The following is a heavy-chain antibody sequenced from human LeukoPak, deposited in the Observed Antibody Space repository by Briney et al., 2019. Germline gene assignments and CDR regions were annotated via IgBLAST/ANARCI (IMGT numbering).Heavy chain of an antibody. D-gene: IGHD2-15*01. CDR3: AKRGYCSVASCSQTPYYFDH. V-gene: IGHV3-23*01. CDR1: GFIFKNYA. J-gene: IGHJ4*02. Sequence: GGSLRLSCAASGFIFKNYAMSWVRQAPGKGLEWVSGLSGSGSNIYYTDSAKGRFTISRDNSKNTMYLQMNSLRAEDTAVYYCAKRGYCSVASCSQTPYYFDHWGQGTLVTVSS. CDR2: LSGSGSNI.